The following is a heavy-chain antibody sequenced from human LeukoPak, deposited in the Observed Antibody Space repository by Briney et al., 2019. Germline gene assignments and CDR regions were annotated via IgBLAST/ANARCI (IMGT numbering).Heavy chain of an antibody. V-gene: IGHV4-59*08. CDR2: INYSGST. CDR3: ARRGYCSGVSCYSFDY. D-gene: IGHD2-15*01. J-gene: IGHJ4*02. CDR1: GGSISSYY. Sequence: SETLSLTCTVSGGSISSYYWSWIRQPRGKGLEWIGYINYSGSTSYNPSLKSRTTISVDTSKNQFSLKLTSVTAADTAVYYCARRGYCSGVSCYSFDYWGQGTLVTVSS.